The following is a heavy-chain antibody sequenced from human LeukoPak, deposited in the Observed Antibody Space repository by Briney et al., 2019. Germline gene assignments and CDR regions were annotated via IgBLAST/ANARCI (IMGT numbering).Heavy chain of an antibody. CDR1: GASITSGGFS. Sequence: SETLSLTCAVSGASITSGGFSWSWIRQPPGRGLEWIGYFFYTGSTYYNPSLKSRVTISVDTSKNQFSLKLSSVTAADTAVYYCARDAYWFDPWGQGTLVTVSS. V-gene: IGHV4-30-4*07. D-gene: IGHD3-16*01. CDR3: ARDAYWFDP. CDR2: FFYTGST. J-gene: IGHJ5*02.